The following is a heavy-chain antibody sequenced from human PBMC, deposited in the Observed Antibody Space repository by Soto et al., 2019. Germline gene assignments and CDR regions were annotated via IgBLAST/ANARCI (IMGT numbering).Heavy chain of an antibody. V-gene: IGHV1-69*02. D-gene: IGHD1-26*01. J-gene: IGHJ4*02. CDR1: GDTFSSYT. CDR3: ARGTGLSDYVFVFDY. Sequence: SVTVSCKASGDTFSSYTISWVRQAPGQGLEWMGRIIPILGIANYAQKFQGRVTITADKSTSTAYVELSSLRSEDTAVYYCARGTGLSDYVFVFDYWGQGTLVTVSS. CDR2: IIPILGIA.